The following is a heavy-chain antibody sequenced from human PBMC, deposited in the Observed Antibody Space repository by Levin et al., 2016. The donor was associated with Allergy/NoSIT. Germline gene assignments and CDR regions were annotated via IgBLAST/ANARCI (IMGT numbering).Heavy chain of an antibody. V-gene: IGHV3-33*01. CDR2: IWYDGSNK. CDR1: GFTFSSYG. D-gene: IGHD5-12*01. J-gene: IGHJ4*02. CDR3: ARSPDIAAHDGGLDY. Sequence: GGSLRLSCAASGFTFSSYGMHWVRQAPGKGLEWVAVIWYDGSNKYYADSVKGRFTISRDNSKNTLYLQMNSLRAEDTAVYYCARSPDIAAHDGGLDYWGQGTLVTVSS.